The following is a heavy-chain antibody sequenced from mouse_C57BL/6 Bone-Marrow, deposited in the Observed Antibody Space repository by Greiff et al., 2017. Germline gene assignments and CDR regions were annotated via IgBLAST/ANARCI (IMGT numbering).Heavy chain of an antibody. D-gene: IGHD1-1*01. V-gene: IGHV1-85*01. CDR1: GYTFTSYD. J-gene: IGHJ1*03. CDR2: IYPRDGST. CDR3: AGLEFDSSSEYWYFDV. Sequence: QVQLQQSGPELVKPGASVKLSCTASGYTFTSYDINWVKQRPGQGLEWIGWIYPRDGSTKYNEKFKGKATLTVDTSSSTAYMELHSLTSENSAVSVCAGLEFDSSSEYWYFDVWGTGTTVTVS.